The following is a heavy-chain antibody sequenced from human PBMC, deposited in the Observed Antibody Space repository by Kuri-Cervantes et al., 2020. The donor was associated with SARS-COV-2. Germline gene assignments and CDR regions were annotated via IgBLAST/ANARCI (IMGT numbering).Heavy chain of an antibody. Sequence: SETLSLTCAVYGGSFSDYYGSWIRQPPGKGLKWIAYIHHSGSSNYNSSLKSRVTMSVDTSKSQLSLKLNSVTAADTAVYYCARVGAVGTDYYFDQWGQGTLVTVSS. CDR2: IHHSGSS. D-gene: IGHD1-26*01. CDR3: ARVGAVGTDYYFDQ. J-gene: IGHJ4*02. V-gene: IGHV4-59*01. CDR1: GGSFSDYY.